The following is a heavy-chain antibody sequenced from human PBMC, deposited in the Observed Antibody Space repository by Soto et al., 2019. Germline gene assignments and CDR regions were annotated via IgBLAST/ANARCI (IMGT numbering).Heavy chain of an antibody. CDR3: TRDRDMVRGAPTY. CDR2: IRSKAYGGTT. D-gene: IGHD3-10*01. CDR1: GFTFGDYA. Sequence: GGSLRLSCTASGFTFGDYAMSWFRQAPGKGLEWVGFIRSKAYGGTTEYAASVKGRFTISRDDSKSIAYLQMNSLKTEDTAVYYCTRDRDMVRGAPTYWGQGTLVTVSS. V-gene: IGHV3-49*03. J-gene: IGHJ4*02.